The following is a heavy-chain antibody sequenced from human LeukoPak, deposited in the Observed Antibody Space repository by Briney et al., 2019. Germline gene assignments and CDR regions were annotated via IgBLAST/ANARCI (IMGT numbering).Heavy chain of an antibody. CDR2: IYPGDSDT. CDR1: GYSFTSYW. V-gene: IGHV5-51*01. D-gene: IGHD3-10*01. J-gene: IGHJ5*02. CDR3: ARRYYGLGSYYNWFDP. Sequence: PGESLKISCKGSGYSFTSYWIGWVRQMPGKGLEWMGIIYPGDSDTRYSPSFQGQVTISADKSISTAYLQWSSLKASDTAMYYCARRYYGLGSYYNWFDPWGQGTLVTVSS.